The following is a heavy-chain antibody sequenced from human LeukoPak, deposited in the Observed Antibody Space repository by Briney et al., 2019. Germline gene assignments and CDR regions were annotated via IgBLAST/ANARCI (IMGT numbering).Heavy chain of an antibody. CDR2: INPNSGGT. Sequence: GASVKVSCKASGYTFTGYYMHWVRQAPGQGLEWMGWINPNSGGTNYAQKFQGRVTMTRDTSISTAYMELSRLRSDDTAVYYCARSYYDSWSGYSSRVLDYWGQGTLVTVSS. J-gene: IGHJ4*02. V-gene: IGHV1-2*02. CDR1: GYTFTGYY. CDR3: ARSYYDSWSGYSSRVLDY. D-gene: IGHD3-3*01.